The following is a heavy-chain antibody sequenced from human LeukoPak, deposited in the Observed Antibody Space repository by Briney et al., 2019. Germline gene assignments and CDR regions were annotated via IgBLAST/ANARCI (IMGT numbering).Heavy chain of an antibody. D-gene: IGHD1-26*01. CDR2: ISGSGAGT. J-gene: IGHJ4*02. Sequence: GGSLRLSCAASGFTFSSYAMSWVRQVPGEGLEWVSGISGSGAGTYYADSVKGRFTVSRDNSKNTPYLQMNSLRAEDTALYYCAKGAVGAPNRLSYWGQGTLVTVSS. CDR1: GFTFSSYA. V-gene: IGHV3-23*01. CDR3: AKGAVGAPNRLSY.